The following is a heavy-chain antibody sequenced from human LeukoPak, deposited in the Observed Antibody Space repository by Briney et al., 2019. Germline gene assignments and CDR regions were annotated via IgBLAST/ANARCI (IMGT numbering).Heavy chain of an antibody. CDR1: GGSISSSNW. Sequence: SETLSLTCAVSGGSISSSNWWSWVRQPPGKGLEWIGEIYHSGSTNYNPSLKSRVTISVDKSNNQFSLKLSSVTAADTAVYYCARGRYGDFDYWGQGTLVTVSS. D-gene: IGHD3-10*01. V-gene: IGHV4-4*02. J-gene: IGHJ4*02. CDR3: ARGRYGDFDY. CDR2: IYHSGST.